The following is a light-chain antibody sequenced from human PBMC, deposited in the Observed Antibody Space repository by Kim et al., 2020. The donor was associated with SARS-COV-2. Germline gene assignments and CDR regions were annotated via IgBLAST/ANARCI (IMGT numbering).Light chain of an antibody. CDR2: TTN. V-gene: IGLV10-54*04. J-gene: IGLJ2*01. CDR3: SSWDSSINAWV. CDR1: GGSVDNNG. Sequence: TATRSCGGKGGSVDNNGATRLQEHLGHPPRLLSYTTNNRPSWISERFSASRSGDTASLTFSGLQPEDEADYYCSSWDSSINAWVFGGGTQLTVL.